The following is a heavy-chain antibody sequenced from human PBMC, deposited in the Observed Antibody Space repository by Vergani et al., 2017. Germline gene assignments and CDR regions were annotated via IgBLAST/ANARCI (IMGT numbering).Heavy chain of an antibody. CDR3: ARDCTSGGCPDNYGRDV. V-gene: IGHV3-9*01. CDR1: GFTFQAFA. CDR2: IDRNYGVK. Sequence: EVQLVEAGGGLVQPGGSLRLSCTASGFTFQAFAFHWVRQVSGRGLEWVSGIDRNYGVKNGNSFEGRFSISRDNTNNSLFLQLRSLRAEDAAVYYCARDCTSGGCPDNYGRDVWGQGATVTVSS. D-gene: IGHD2-8*01. J-gene: IGHJ6*02.